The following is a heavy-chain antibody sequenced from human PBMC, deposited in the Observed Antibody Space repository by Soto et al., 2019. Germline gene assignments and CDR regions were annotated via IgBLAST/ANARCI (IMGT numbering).Heavy chain of an antibody. V-gene: IGHV1-69*13. J-gene: IGHJ4*02. CDR3: AGLVGGYSYGQKLFDY. Sequence: ASVKVSCKASGGTFSSYAISWVRQAPGQGLEWMGGIIPIFGTANYAQKFQGRVTITADESTSTAYMELSSLRSEDTAVYYRAGLVGGYSYGQKLFDYWGQGTLVTVSS. CDR1: GGTFSSYA. D-gene: IGHD5-18*01. CDR2: IIPIFGTA.